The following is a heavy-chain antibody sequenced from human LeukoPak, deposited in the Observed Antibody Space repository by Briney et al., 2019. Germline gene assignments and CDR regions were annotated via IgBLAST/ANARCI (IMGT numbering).Heavy chain of an antibody. CDR3: ARTSSGWYRLVDY. J-gene: IGHJ4*02. CDR2: ISSSSSYI. V-gene: IGHV3-21*01. D-gene: IGHD6-19*01. CDR1: GFTFSSYS. Sequence: GGSLRLSCAASGFTFSSYSMNWVRQAPGKGLEWVSSISSSSSYIYYADSVKGRFTISRDNAKNSLYLQMNSLRAEDAAVYYCARTSSGWYRLVDYWGQGTLVTVSS.